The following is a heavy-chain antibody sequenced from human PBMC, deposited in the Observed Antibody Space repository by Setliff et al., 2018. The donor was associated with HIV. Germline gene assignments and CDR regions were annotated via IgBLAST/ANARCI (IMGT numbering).Heavy chain of an antibody. J-gene: IGHJ4*02. CDR3: ARGLDSAKIHY. D-gene: IGHD6-25*01. CDR1: GGTFSGHY. Sequence: SETLSLTCAVYGGTFSGHYWSWIRQPPGQGLDWIGEIHPSGNTYYNPSLQSRVTISVDTSKNQLSLNLSSVTAADTAVYYCARGLDSAKIHYWGQGTLVTVSS. V-gene: IGHV4-34*01. CDR2: IHPSGNT.